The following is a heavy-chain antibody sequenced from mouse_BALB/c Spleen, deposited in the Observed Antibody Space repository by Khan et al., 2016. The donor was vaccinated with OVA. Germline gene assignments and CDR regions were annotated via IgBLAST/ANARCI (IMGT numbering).Heavy chain of an antibody. V-gene: IGHV3-2*02. CDR2: ISYSGGT. Sequence: EVQLVESGPGLVKPSQSLSLTCTVTGYSITRGYAWNWIRQFPGNKLEWMGYISYSGGTSYNPSLKSRISITRDTSKNQFFLQLNSVTTEDTATYYCARGNYYGYYFDYWGQGTPLTVSS. CDR1: GYSITRGYA. J-gene: IGHJ2*01. D-gene: IGHD1-1*01. CDR3: ARGNYYGYYFDY.